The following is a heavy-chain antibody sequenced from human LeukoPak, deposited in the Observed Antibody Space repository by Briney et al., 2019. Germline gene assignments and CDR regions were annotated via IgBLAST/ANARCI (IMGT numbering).Heavy chain of an antibody. J-gene: IGHJ4*02. D-gene: IGHD5-24*01. V-gene: IGHV1-69*13. CDR3: ARGEMATITPDY. CDR1: GGTFSSYA. CDR2: IIPIFGTA. Sequence: ASVKVSCKASGGTFSSYAISWVRQAPGQGLEWMGGIIPIFGTANHAQKFQGRVTITADESTSTAYMELSSLRSEDTAVYYCARGEMATITPDYWGQGTLVTVSS.